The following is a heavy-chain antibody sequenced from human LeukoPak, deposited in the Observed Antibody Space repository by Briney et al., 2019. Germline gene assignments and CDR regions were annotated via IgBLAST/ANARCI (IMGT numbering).Heavy chain of an antibody. V-gene: IGHV4-38-2*02. Sequence: PSETLSLTCTVSGYSISSNYYWAWIRQPPGKGLEWIGSIYHPVDTYYNPSLKSRVTISVDTSKNQFSLKLSSVTAADTAVYYCARGAIVGATLFDYWGQGTLVTVSS. J-gene: IGHJ4*02. D-gene: IGHD1-26*01. CDR3: ARGAIVGATLFDY. CDR1: GYSISSNYY. CDR2: IYHPVDT.